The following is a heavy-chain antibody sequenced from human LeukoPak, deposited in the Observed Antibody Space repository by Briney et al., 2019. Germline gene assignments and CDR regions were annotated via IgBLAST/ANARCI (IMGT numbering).Heavy chain of an antibody. J-gene: IGHJ6*03. CDR2: ISSDGSKT. D-gene: IGHD3-16*01. CDR3: AKDGSWGDYYFYFYIDV. V-gene: IGHV3-30*07. Sequence: GRSPTLSCPASGFICSNYAVHWVRQAPGKGLEWVALISSDGSKTYHPDSVKGRFSISRDNSKNTLYLQMNSLRAEDTALYFCAKDGSWGDYYFYFYIDVWGKGTTVTVSS. CDR1: GFICSNYA.